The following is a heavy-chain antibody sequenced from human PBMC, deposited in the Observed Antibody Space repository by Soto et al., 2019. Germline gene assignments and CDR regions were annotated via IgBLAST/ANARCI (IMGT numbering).Heavy chain of an antibody. CDR3: ARPDEGSYSSNHHYYYALDV. V-gene: IGHV1-69*18. D-gene: IGHD3-16*01. J-gene: IGHJ6*02. Sequence: QVQLLQSGAEVKKPGSSVKVSCTVSGGIFRRYAISWVRQAPGQGLEWLGRIVPIFGTTNYAQKFQARVTITADESTSTAYMDLSSLRSDDTAVYYCARPDEGSYSSNHHYYYALDVWGQGTTVTVSS. CDR1: GGIFRRYA. CDR2: IVPIFGTT.